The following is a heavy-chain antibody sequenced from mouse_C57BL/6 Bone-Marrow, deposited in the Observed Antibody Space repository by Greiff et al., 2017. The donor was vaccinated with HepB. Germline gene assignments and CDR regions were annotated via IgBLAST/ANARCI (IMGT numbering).Heavy chain of an antibody. CDR1: GFTFSSYA. J-gene: IGHJ1*03. CDR3: ARDRGRACYWYFDV. V-gene: IGHV5-4*01. Sequence: EVQLVESGGGLVKPGGSLKLSCAASGFTFSSYAMSWVRQTPEKRLEWVATISDGGSYTYYPDNVKGRVTISRDNAKNNLYLQMSHLKSEDTAMYYCARDRGRACYWYFDVWGTGTTVTVSS. CDR2: ISDGGSYT. D-gene: IGHD1-1*01.